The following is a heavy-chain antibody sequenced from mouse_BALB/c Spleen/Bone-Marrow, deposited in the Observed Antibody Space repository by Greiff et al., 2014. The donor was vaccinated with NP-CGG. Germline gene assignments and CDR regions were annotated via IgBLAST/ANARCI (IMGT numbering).Heavy chain of an antibody. J-gene: IGHJ1*01. CDR3: ARKEFITRNWYFDV. Sequence: EVQLQQSGAELVKPGASVKLSCTASGFNIKDTYMHWVKQRPEQGLEWIGRIDPDNGNSKYNPKFQGKATLTADTSSNTAYLQLSSMTSEDPAVDYCARKEFITRNWYFDVWGAGTTVTVSS. CDR2: IDPDNGNS. V-gene: IGHV14-3*02. CDR1: GFNIKDTY. D-gene: IGHD1-2*01.